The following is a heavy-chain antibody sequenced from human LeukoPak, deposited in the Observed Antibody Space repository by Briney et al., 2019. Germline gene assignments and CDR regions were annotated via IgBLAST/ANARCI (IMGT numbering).Heavy chain of an antibody. CDR1: GYTFTSYG. D-gene: IGHD1-26*01. J-gene: IGHJ4*02. Sequence: GASVKVSRKASGYTFTSYGISWVRQAPGQGLEWMGGIIPIFGTANYAQKFQGRVTITADKSTSTAYMELSSLRSEDTAVYYCARRSPSSQKVGATASFDYWGQGTLVTVSS. V-gene: IGHV1-69*06. CDR3: ARRSPSSQKVGATASFDY. CDR2: IIPIFGTA.